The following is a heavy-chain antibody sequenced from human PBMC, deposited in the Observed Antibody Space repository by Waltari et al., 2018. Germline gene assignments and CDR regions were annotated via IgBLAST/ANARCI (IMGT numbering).Heavy chain of an antibody. J-gene: IGHJ4*02. D-gene: IGHD4-17*01. V-gene: IGHV1-8*03. CDR3: ARGRATVTSI. CDR2: INPNSGNT. Sequence: QVQLGQSGGAVKKPGASVKVCCKASGCTFTSYHINWVRQATGQGLEWMGWINPNSGNTGHAQKFQGRVTITRNTSISTAYMGLSSLRSEDTAVYYWARGRATVTSIWGQGTLVTVSS. CDR1: GCTFTSYH.